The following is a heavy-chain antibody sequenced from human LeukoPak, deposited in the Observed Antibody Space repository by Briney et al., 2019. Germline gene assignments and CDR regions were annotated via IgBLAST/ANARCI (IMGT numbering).Heavy chain of an antibody. D-gene: IGHD1-26*01. CDR3: ARDLEPSVEGATWFCPFDY. CDR2: ISAYNGNT. CDR1: GYTFTSYG. J-gene: IGHJ4*02. V-gene: IGHV1-18*01. Sequence: ASVKVSCKASGYTFTSYGISWVRQAPGQGLEWMGWISAYNGNTNYAQKLQGRVTMTTDTSTSTAYMELRSLRSDDTAVYYCARDLEPSVEGATWFCPFDYWSQGTLVTVSS.